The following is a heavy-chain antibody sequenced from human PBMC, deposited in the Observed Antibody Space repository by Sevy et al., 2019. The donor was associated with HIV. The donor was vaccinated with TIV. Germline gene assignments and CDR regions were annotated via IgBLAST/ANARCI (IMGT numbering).Heavy chain of an antibody. D-gene: IGHD3-22*01. CDR1: GFTFSDSY. Sequence: GGSLRLSCVASGFTFSDSYMSWIRQAPGKGLEWVSTIFRSGGVTYYADSVKGRCTISRDNFKNTLNLQMHSLRAEDTAVYYCAGGRYDSSGSFDAFDIWGQGTMVTVSS. V-gene: IGHV3-23*01. CDR2: IFRSGGVT. J-gene: IGHJ3*02. CDR3: AGGRYDSSGSFDAFDI.